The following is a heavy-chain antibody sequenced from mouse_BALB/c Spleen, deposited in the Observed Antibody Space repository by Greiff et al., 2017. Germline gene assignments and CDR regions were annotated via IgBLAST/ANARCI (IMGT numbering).Heavy chain of an antibody. V-gene: IGHV5-6*01. J-gene: IGHJ3*01. CDR2: ISSGGSYT. CDR1: GFTFSSYG. CDR3: ARRGNGNFFAY. D-gene: IGHD2-1*01. Sequence: EVNLVESGGDLVKPGGSLKLSCAASGFTFSSYGMSWVRQTPDKRLEWVATISSGGSYTYYPDSVKGRFTISRDNAKNTLYLQMSSLKSEDTAMYYCARRGNGNFFAYWGQGTLVTVSA.